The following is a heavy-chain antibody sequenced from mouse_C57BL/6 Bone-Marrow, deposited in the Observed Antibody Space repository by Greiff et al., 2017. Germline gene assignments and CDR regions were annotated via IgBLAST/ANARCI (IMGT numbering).Heavy chain of an antibody. CDR3: ARNIYVCWYFDV. CDR1: GYTFTDYY. Sequence: VQLQQSGPELVKPGASVKISCKASGYTFTDYYMNWVKQSHGKSLEWSGDINPNNGGTSYNQKFKGKATLTVDKSSSTAYMELRSLPSEDSAVYYCARNIYVCWYFDVWGTGTTVTVSS. J-gene: IGHJ1*03. D-gene: IGHD1-1*01. V-gene: IGHV1-26*01. CDR2: INPNNGGT.